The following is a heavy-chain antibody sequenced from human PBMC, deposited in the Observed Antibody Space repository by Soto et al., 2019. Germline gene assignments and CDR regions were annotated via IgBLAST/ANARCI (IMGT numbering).Heavy chain of an antibody. V-gene: IGHV3-48*02. J-gene: IGHJ6*02. Sequence: GGSLRLSCAASGFTFSSYSMNWVRQAPGKGLEWVSYIISSSSTIYYADSVKGRFTISRDNAKNSLYLQMNSLRDEDTAVYYCARAPVIAVAGISEHYYYGMDVWGQGTTVTVSS. CDR2: IISSSSTI. CDR3: ARAPVIAVAGISEHYYYGMDV. CDR1: GFTFSSYS. D-gene: IGHD6-19*01.